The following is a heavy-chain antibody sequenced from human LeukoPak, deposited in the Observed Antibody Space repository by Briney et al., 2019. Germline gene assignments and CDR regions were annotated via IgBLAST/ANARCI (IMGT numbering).Heavy chain of an antibody. V-gene: IGHV4-4*09. CDR2: IYTSGST. CDR3: AITRYYYCYMDV. Sequence: SETLSLTCTVSGGSISSYYWSWIRQPPGKGLEWIGYIYTSGSTNYNPSLKSRVTIPVDTSKNQFSLKLSSVTAADTAVYYCAITRYYYCYMDVWGKGTTVTVSS. CDR1: GGSISSYY. J-gene: IGHJ6*03.